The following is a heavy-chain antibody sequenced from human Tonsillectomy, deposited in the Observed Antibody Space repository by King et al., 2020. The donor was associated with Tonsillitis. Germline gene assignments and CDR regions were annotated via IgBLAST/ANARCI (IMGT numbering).Heavy chain of an antibody. CDR2: IRYDGSNK. CDR3: AKAKRAVAAADYGMDV. D-gene: IGHD6-13*01. V-gene: IGHV3-30*02. J-gene: IGHJ6*02. CDR1: GFTFRSYG. Sequence: VQLVESGGGVVQPGGSLRLSCAASGFTFRSYGMHWVRQAPGKGLEWVAFIRYDGSNKYYVDHVKGRFTISRDNSKHTLYLQMNSLRAEDTAMYYCAKAKRAVAAADYGMDVWGQGTTVTVSS.